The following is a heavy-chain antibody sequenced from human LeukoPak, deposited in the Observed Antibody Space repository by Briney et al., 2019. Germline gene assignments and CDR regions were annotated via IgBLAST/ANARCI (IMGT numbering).Heavy chain of an antibody. D-gene: IGHD2-15*01. Sequence: GGSLRLSCAASGLTFSTCGMHWVRQAPGKGLEWVAVISYDGSNKYYADSVKGRFAVSRDNSKNTLYLQMNSLRADDTAVYYCAGGSLGSGTSSDCCPLDYWGQGTLVTVSS. J-gene: IGHJ4*02. CDR1: GLTFSTCG. V-gene: IGHV3-30*03. CDR2: ISYDGSNK. CDR3: AGGSLGSGTSSDCCPLDY.